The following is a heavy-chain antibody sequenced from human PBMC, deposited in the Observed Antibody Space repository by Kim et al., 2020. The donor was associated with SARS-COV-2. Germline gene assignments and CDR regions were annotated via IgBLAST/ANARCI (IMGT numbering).Heavy chain of an antibody. J-gene: IGHJ4*02. D-gene: IGHD3-10*01. CDR2: INAGNGNT. CDR3: ARAKKAFGELSY. CDR1: GYTFTSYA. Sequence: ASVKVSCKASGYTFTSYAMHWVRQAPGQRLEWLGWINAGNGNTKYSQKFQGRVTITRDTSASTAYMELSSLRSEDTAVYYCARAKKAFGELSYWGQGTLVTVSS. V-gene: IGHV1-3*01.